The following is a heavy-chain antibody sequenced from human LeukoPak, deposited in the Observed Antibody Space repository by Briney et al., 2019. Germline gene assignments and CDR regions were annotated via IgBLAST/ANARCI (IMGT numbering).Heavy chain of an antibody. CDR2: IIPIFGTA. CDR3: ARDSDSSSFFDY. J-gene: IGHJ4*02. V-gene: IGHV1-69*13. D-gene: IGHD6-13*01. CDR1: GGTFSSYA. Sequence: ASVKVSCKASGGTFSSYAISWVRQAPGQGLQWMGGIIPIFGTANYAQKFQGRVTITADESTSTAYMELSSLRSEDTAVYYCARDSDSSSFFDYWGQGTLVTVSS.